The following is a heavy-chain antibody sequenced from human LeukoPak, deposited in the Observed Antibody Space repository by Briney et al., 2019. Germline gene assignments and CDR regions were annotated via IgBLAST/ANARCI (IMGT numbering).Heavy chain of an antibody. CDR3: ARERSSGWYGESTPLIDY. CDR2: ISSSSSYT. D-gene: IGHD6-19*01. J-gene: IGHJ4*02. V-gene: IGHV3-11*06. Sequence: GGSLRLSCAASGFTFSDYYMSWIRQAPGKGLERVSYISSSSSYTNYADSVKGRFTISRDNAKNSLYLQMNSLRAEDTAVYYCARERSSGWYGESTPLIDYWGQGTLVTVSS. CDR1: GFTFSDYY.